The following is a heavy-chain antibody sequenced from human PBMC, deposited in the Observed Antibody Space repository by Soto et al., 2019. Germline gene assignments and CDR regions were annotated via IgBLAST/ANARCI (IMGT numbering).Heavy chain of an antibody. J-gene: IGHJ5*02. V-gene: IGHV3-23*01. Sequence: GGSRRLACVASGLTCSSYVMTWIRQAPGKGLEWVSGISGTGDSKSYADSVKGRFAISRDNSKGTLYLQVSGLREEDSAIYYCAKNETTRPWFDPWGQGTLVTVSS. CDR3: AKNETTRPWFDP. CDR2: ISGTGDSK. CDR1: GLTCSSYV. D-gene: IGHD1-1*01.